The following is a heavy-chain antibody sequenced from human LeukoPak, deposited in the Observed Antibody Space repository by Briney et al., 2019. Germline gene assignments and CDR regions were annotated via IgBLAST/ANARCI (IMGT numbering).Heavy chain of an antibody. CDR3: ARLEDYYYYMDV. J-gene: IGHJ6*03. V-gene: IGHV4-39*01. CDR2: IYYSGST. D-gene: IGHD5-24*01. Sequence: SETLSLTCTVSGGSISSSSYYWGWIRQPPGKGLEWIGSIYYSGSTYYNPSLKSRVTISVDTSKNQFSLKLSSVTAADTAVCYCARLEDYYYYMDVWGKGTTVTISS. CDR1: GGSISSSSYY.